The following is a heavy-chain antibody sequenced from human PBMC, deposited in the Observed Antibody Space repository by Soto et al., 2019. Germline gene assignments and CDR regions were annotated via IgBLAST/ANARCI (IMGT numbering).Heavy chain of an antibody. Sequence: GGYLSLSCAASGFSVSSDYMSWVRQAPEKGLEWVSLIYSGGNTYYADSVKGRFTISRDISSNTIYLHMTSLRADDTAIYYCTRAGSDPGNFYISNFYAMDVWGRGATVTVSS. CDR2: IYSGGNT. V-gene: IGHV3-53*01. CDR3: TRAGSDPGNFYISNFYAMDV. D-gene: IGHD3-10*01. CDR1: GFSVSSDY. J-gene: IGHJ6*02.